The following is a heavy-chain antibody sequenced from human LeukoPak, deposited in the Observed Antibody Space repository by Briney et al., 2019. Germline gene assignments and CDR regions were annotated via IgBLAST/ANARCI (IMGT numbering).Heavy chain of an antibody. D-gene: IGHD3-16*01. Sequence: SETLSLPCTVSGGSISSYYWSWIRQPPGKGLEWIGSTNYNPSLKSRVTTSVDTSKNQFSLKLSSVTAADTAVYYCARAVGGYYFDYWGQGTLVTVSS. J-gene: IGHJ4*02. CDR3: ARAVGGYYFDY. V-gene: IGHV4-59*01. CDR1: GGSISSYY. CDR2: T.